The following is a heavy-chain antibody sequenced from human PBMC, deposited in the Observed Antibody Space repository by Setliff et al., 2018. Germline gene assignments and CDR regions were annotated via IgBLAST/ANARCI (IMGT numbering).Heavy chain of an antibody. V-gene: IGHV4-59*12. Sequence: PSETLSLTCTVSGDSISDASIMAWIRQPPGKGLEFIGYVFYNGAAKYDPSLKSRVTMSVDTSKNQFSLKLSAVTAADTAVYYCARGGTYRYFDYWGQGALVTVSS. CDR3: ARGGTYRYFDY. CDR1: GDSISDAS. J-gene: IGHJ4*02. CDR2: VFYNGAA.